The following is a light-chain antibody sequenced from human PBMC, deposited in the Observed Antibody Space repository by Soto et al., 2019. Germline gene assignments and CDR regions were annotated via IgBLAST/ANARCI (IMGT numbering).Light chain of an antibody. CDR2: DAS. J-gene: IGKJ4*01. CDR3: QQRSNWPRT. V-gene: IGKV1-27*01. CDR1: QDISNF. Sequence: DIQMTQSPSSLSASVGDRVTITCRASQDISNFLAWYQQKRGKVPKLLVYDASTLQSGVPTRFSGSGSGTHFTLTISSLQPEDVAVYYCQQRSNWPRTFGGGTKVEIK.